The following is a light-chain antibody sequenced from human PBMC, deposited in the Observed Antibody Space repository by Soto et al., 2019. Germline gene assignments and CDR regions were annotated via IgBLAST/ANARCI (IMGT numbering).Light chain of an antibody. J-gene: IGKJ5*01. V-gene: IGKV1-33*01. Sequence: DIQMTQSPSSLSASVGDRVTITCQASQNINNYLNWYQQKPGRAPKLPIYDASNLEAGVPSRFSGSGSGTDFTFTISSLQPEDIATYYCQQYDNLPITFGQGTRLEIK. CDR1: QNINNY. CDR3: QQYDNLPIT. CDR2: DAS.